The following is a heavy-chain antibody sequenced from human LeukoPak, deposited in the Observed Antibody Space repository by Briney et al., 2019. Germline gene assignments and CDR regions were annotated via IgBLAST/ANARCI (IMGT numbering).Heavy chain of an antibody. D-gene: IGHD1-26*01. Sequence: GGSLRLSCAASGFTFSNAWMNWVRQAPGKGLEWVGRIKSKTDGGTTDYAAPVKGRFTISRDDSKNTLYLQMNSLKTEDTAVYYCARDNTYGSFDSWGQGTLVTVSS. CDR1: GFTFSNAW. CDR2: IKSKTDGGTT. J-gene: IGHJ4*02. V-gene: IGHV3-15*07. CDR3: ARDNTYGSFDS.